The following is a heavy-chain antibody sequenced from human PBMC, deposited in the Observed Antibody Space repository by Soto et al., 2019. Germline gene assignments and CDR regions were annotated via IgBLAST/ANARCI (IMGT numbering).Heavy chain of an antibody. D-gene: IGHD1-26*01. CDR1: GGSISSGDYY. Sequence: SETLSLTCTVSGGSISSGDYYWSWIRQPPGKGLEWIGYIYYSGSTYYNPSLKSRVTISVDTSKNQFSLKLSSVTAADTAVYYCATHCGSYCDFDYWGQGTLVTVSS. V-gene: IGHV4-30-4*01. J-gene: IGHJ4*02. CDR3: ATHCGSYCDFDY. CDR2: IYYSGST.